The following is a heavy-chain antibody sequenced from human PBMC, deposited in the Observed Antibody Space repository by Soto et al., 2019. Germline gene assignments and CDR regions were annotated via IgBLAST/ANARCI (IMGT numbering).Heavy chain of an antibody. Sequence: SGPTLENTTQTLTLTCNFSGFSLSTSGVGVGWIRQPPGKALEWLGVIYWDDEKRYRPSLKSRLTITKDTSKNQAVLIMTNMDPVDTATYFCVQRIAGSRYFQYWGQGTLVTVSS. V-gene: IGHV2-5*02. CDR1: GFSLSTSGVG. CDR2: IYWDDEK. CDR3: VQRIAGSRYFQY. D-gene: IGHD6-13*01. J-gene: IGHJ1*01.